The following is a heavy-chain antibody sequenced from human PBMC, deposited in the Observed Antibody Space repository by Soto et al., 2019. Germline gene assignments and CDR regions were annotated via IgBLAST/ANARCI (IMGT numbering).Heavy chain of an antibody. Sequence: QVQLVESGGGVVQPGRSLRLSCAASGFTFSRNGMHWVRQAPGKGLEWVAVISYDGSNKYYADSVKGRFTISRDNSKNTVYLQMNSLRAEDTAVYYCAKDRSRSWSFDYWGQGTLVTVSS. CDR3: AKDRSRSWSFDY. CDR2: ISYDGSNK. J-gene: IGHJ4*02. D-gene: IGHD6-13*01. V-gene: IGHV3-30*18. CDR1: GFTFSRNG.